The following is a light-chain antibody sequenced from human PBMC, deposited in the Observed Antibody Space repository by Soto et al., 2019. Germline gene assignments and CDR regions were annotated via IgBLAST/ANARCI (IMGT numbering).Light chain of an antibody. CDR3: LQHNSYPLT. J-gene: IGKJ4*01. V-gene: IGKV1-17*01. CDR2: GAS. Sequence: DIQMTQSPSSLSASVGDRVTITCRASQGIKNDLGWYQQRPGKAPKRLIYGASSLQSGVPSRFSGSVYGTGFTLTISSLQPEDVATYYRLQHNSYPLTFGGGTKVEIK. CDR1: QGIKND.